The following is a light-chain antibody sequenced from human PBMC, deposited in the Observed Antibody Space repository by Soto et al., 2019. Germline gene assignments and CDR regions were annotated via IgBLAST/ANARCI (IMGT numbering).Light chain of an antibody. Sequence: DIPMTQSPSSLTASVGDRVTITCQARQDISKFLNWYQQKPGKAPKLLIYDVSNLQNGIPSRFSGTQSGTNFTCTISTLRPEDIGTYYCKQYEDLVSFGPGTRVNIK. CDR3: KQYEDLVS. J-gene: IGKJ3*01. V-gene: IGKV1-33*01. CDR1: QDISKF. CDR2: DVS.